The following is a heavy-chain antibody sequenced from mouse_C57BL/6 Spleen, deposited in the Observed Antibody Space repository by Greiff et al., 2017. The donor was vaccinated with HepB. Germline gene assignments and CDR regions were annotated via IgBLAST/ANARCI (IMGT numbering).Heavy chain of an antibody. Sequence: EVQLVESGPGLVKPSQSLSLTCSVTGYSITSGYYWNWIRQFPGNKLEWMGYISYDGSNNYNPSLKNRISITRDTSKNQFFLKLNSVTTEDTATYYCARLNWAFAYWGQGTLVTVSA. D-gene: IGHD4-1*01. CDR2: ISYDGSN. V-gene: IGHV3-6*01. CDR1: GYSITSGYY. CDR3: ARLNWAFAY. J-gene: IGHJ3*01.